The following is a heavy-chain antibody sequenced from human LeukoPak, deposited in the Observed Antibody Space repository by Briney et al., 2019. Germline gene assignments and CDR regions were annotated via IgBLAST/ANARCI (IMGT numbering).Heavy chain of an antibody. CDR1: GYTFTGYY. D-gene: IGHD3-10*01. V-gene: IGHV1-2*06. J-gene: IGHJ4*02. Sequence: ASVKVSCKASGYTFTGYYMHWVRQPPGQGLEWMGRINPNSGDTNYAHKFQGRVTITRSTSISTAYMELSRLRSDDTAVYYCARAAYYYGSGSYYPDYWGQGTLVTVSS. CDR2: INPNSGDT. CDR3: ARAAYYYGSGSYYPDY.